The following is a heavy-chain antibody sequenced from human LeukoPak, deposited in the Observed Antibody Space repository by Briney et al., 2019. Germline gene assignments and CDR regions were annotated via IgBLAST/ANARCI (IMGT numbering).Heavy chain of an antibody. CDR1: GFTFGDYA. Sequence: GGSLRLSCVASGFTFGDYAMHWVRQAPGKGLEWVSVIYSGGSTYYADSVKGRFTISRDNSKSTLYIQMNSLRAEDTAVYYCARAKPKNMVRGLIMRRESRYYFDYWGQGTLVTVSS. V-gene: IGHV3-53*01. CDR2: IYSGGST. CDR3: ARAKPKNMVRGLIMRRESRYYFDY. D-gene: IGHD3-10*01. J-gene: IGHJ4*02.